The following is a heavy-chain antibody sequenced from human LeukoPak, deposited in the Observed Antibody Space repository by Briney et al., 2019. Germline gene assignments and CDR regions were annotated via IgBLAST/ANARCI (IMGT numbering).Heavy chain of an antibody. Sequence: GGSLRLSCAASGFTFSDYYMSWIRQAPGKGLEWVGHIKNKSNGETTDYAAPVKGRFIISRDDSKNTLYLQMNSLRTEDTAVYYCARGLCTSTSCYQGPFDFWGQGTLVTVSS. J-gene: IGHJ4*02. V-gene: IGHV3-15*01. CDR3: ARGLCTSTSCYQGPFDF. CDR2: IKNKSNGETT. CDR1: GFTFSDYY. D-gene: IGHD2-2*01.